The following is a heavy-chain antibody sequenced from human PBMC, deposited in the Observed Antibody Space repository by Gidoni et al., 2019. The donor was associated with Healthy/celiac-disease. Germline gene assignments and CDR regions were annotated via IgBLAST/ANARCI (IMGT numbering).Heavy chain of an antibody. CDR3: TTDPPRLRYFDWLFDY. D-gene: IGHD3-9*01. V-gene: IGHV3-15*01. J-gene: IGHJ4*02. Sequence: EVQLVESGGGLVQPGGSLRLSCAASGFTFSNAWMSWVRQAPGKGLEWVGRIKSKTDGGTTDYAAPVKGRFTISRDDSKNTLYLQMNSLKTEDTAVYYCTTDPPRLRYFDWLFDYWGQGTLVTVSS. CDR2: IKSKTDGGTT. CDR1: GFTFSNAW.